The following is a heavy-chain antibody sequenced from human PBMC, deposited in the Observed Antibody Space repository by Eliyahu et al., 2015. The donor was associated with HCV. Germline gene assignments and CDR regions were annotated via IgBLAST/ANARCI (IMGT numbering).Heavy chain of an antibody. D-gene: IGHD6-19*01. CDR1: GGSITTSY. V-gene: IGHV4-59*01. Sequence: QVQLQESGPGLVKPSETLSLTCTVPGGSITTSYWSWIRQPPGKGLEWIGXIHSRGXTNYNPSLKSRVTISVDTSKNQFSLNLTSVTAADTAVYYCASGGGGIAVAGTGGWFDPWGQGTPVTVSS. CDR2: IHSRGXT. J-gene: IGHJ5*02. CDR3: ASGGGGIAVAGTGGWFDP.